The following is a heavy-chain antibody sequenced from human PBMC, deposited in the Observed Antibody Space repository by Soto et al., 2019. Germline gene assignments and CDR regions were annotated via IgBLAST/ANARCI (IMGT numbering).Heavy chain of an antibody. J-gene: IGHJ4*02. D-gene: IGHD3-22*01. CDR1: GFTFSSYA. CDR3: AKDYDSSGYWLFGY. CDR2: ISGSGGST. V-gene: IGHV3-23*01. Sequence: GVLRLSCAASGFTFSSYAMSWVRQAPGKGLEWVSAISGSGGSTYYADSVKGRFTISRDNSKNTLYLQMNSLRAEDTAVYYCAKDYDSSGYWLFGYWGQGTLVTVSS.